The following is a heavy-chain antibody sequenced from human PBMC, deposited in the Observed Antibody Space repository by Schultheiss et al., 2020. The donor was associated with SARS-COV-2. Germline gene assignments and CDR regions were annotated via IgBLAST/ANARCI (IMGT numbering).Heavy chain of an antibody. J-gene: IGHJ6*03. CDR3: ARDGDIVGNYYYYMDV. CDR1: GFTFSNYG. V-gene: IGHV3-33*01. D-gene: IGHD2-15*01. Sequence: GGSLRLSCAASGFTFSNYGMHWVRQSPGKGLEWVAVIWYDGSNKYYADSVKGRFTISRDNAKNSLYLQMNSLRAEDTAVYYCARDGDIVGNYYYYMDVWGKGTTVTVSS. CDR2: IWYDGSNK.